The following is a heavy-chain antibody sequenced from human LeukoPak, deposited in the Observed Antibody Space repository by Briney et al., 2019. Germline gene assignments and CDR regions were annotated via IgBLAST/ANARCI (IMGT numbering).Heavy chain of an antibody. CDR3: ARDLPLMVRGVIITYYYGMDV. D-gene: IGHD3-10*01. V-gene: IGHV3-66*01. Sequence: PGGSRRLSCAASGLTVSSNYMSWVRQAPGKGLDWVSVIYSGGSTYYADSVKGRFTISRDNSKNTLYLQMNSLRAEDTAVYYCARDLPLMVRGVIITYYYGMDVWGQGTTVTVSS. CDR1: GLTVSSNY. J-gene: IGHJ6*02. CDR2: IYSGGST.